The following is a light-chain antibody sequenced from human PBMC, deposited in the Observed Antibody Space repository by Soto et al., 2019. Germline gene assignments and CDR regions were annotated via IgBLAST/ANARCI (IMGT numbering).Light chain of an antibody. Sequence: QSVLTQPPSASGTPGQRVTISCSGSSSNIGSNTVNWYQQLPGTAPKLLIYSNNQRPSGVPDRFSGSKSGTSASLAIRGLQSEDEADYYCAAWDDSLNGVVFGGGTKLPVL. V-gene: IGLV1-44*01. CDR1: SSNIGSNT. J-gene: IGLJ2*01. CDR2: SNN. CDR3: AAWDDSLNGVV.